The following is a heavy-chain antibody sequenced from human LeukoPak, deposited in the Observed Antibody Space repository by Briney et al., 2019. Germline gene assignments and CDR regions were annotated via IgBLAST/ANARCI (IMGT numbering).Heavy chain of an antibody. CDR2: ISYDGSNK. J-gene: IGHJ4*02. CDR1: GFTFSSYV. V-gene: IGHV3-30-3*01. CDR3: ARDYYDSSGYYSVLDY. D-gene: IGHD3-22*01. Sequence: GGSLRLSCAASGFTFSSYVMHWVRQAPGKGLEWVAVISYDGSNKYYADSVKGRFTISRDNSKNTLYLQMNSLRAEDTAVYYCARDYYDSSGYYSVLDYWGQGTLVTVSS.